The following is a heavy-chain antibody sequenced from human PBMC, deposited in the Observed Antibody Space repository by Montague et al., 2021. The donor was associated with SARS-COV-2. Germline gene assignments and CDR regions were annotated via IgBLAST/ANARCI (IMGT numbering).Heavy chain of an antibody. J-gene: IGHJ6*02. Sequence: SETLSLTCAVSGGSISSSSYYWGCIRQPPGGGLEWIGSIHYSGSTYYNTSLNSRVSISVDTSKNQFSLKLSSVTAADTAVYYCARLWDTVYYYYGMDVWGQGTTVTVS. CDR1: GGSISSSSYY. CDR3: ARLWDTVYYYYGMDV. D-gene: IGHD1-26*01. CDR2: IHYSGST. V-gene: IGHV4-39*01.